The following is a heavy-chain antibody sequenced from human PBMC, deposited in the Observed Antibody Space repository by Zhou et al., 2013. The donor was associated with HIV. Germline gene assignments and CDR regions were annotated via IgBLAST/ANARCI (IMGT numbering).Heavy chain of an antibody. Sequence: VQLQQWGAGLLKPSETLSLTCAVYGGSFSGYYWSWIRQPPGKGLEWIGEINHSGSTNYNPSLKSRVTISVDTSKNQQFSLKLSSVTAADTAIYYCARMLQGVPYYYYYYMDSGAKGPRSPSP. J-gene: IGHJ6*03. CDR3: ARMLQGVPYYYYYYMDS. V-gene: IGHV4-34*01. CDR1: GGSFSGYY. D-gene: IGHD3-16*01. CDR2: INHSGST.